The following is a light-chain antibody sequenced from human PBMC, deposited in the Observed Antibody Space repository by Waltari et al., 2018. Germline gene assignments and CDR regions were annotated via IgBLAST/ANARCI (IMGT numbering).Light chain of an antibody. CDR3: MQPLETPWT. Sequence: EIVLTQSPLSLPVIPGEPASISCTSSRSLLNSNGYTYLDWYVHKPGQSPHLLIYSGSNRASGVPDRFTGSGSGTDFTLKISRVEAEDVGVYYCMQPLETPWTFGQGTKVEMK. CDR1: RSLLNSNGYTY. J-gene: IGKJ1*01. V-gene: IGKV2-28*01. CDR2: SGS.